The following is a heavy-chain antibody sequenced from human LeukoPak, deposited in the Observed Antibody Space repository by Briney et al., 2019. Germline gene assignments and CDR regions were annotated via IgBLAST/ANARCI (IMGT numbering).Heavy chain of an antibody. D-gene: IGHD2-2*01. Sequence: ASVKVSCKASGYTFTSYGISWVRQTPGQGLEWMGWISAYNGNTNYAQKLQGRVTMTTDTSTSTAYMELRSLRSDDTAVYYCARGPSWYQLRGGYFDYWGQGTLVTVSS. CDR1: GYTFTSYG. CDR2: ISAYNGNT. V-gene: IGHV1-18*01. CDR3: ARGPSWYQLRGGYFDY. J-gene: IGHJ4*02.